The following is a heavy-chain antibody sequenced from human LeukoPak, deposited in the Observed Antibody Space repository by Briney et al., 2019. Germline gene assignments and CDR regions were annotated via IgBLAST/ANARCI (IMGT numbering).Heavy chain of an antibody. J-gene: IGHJ4*02. Sequence: PSETLSLTCAVSGGSISSTTSYWGWIRQPPGTGLEWIGRIYYSGSTFYNPSLKSRVTISVDTSKNQLSLRLSSVTAADMAVYYCARHGSTDYFDYWGQGTLVTVSS. D-gene: IGHD2-2*03. CDR1: GGSISSTTSY. CDR3: ARHGSTDYFDY. V-gene: IGHV4-39*01. CDR2: IYYSGST.